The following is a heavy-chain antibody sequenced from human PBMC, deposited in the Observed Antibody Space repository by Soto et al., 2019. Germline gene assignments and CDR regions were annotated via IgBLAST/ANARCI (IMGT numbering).Heavy chain of an antibody. CDR3: ARGYGSGSYFPFDY. CDR2: IYHSGTT. CDR1: GGSVSSATYS. D-gene: IGHD3-10*01. Sequence: QLQLQESGSGLVKPSQTLSLTCAVSGGSVSSATYSWSWIRQSPEKGLEWIGYIYHSGTTYYNPSLKSRATISLDQSKNQISLHLSSVTAADTAVYYCARGYGSGSYFPFDYWGQGTLVRVS. J-gene: IGHJ4*02. V-gene: IGHV4-30-2*06.